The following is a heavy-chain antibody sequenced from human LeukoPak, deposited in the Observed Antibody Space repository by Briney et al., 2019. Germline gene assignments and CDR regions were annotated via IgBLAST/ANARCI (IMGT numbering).Heavy chain of an antibody. V-gene: IGHV3-7*04. CDR2: INQDGSEK. J-gene: IGHJ3*02. CDR3: ASEGYGYYHI. CDR1: RFPFSDHW. D-gene: IGHD5-18*01. Sequence: GGSLRLSCAASRFPFSDHWMTWVRQAPGKRLERVANINQDGSEKYYVDSVKGRFSISRDNAENSLYLQMNSLKVDDTAMYFCASEGYGYYHIWGQGTMVIVSS.